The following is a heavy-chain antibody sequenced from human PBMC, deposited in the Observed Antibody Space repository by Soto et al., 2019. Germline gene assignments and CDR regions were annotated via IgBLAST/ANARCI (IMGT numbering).Heavy chain of an antibody. CDR1: GFTFSSYG. Sequence: GGSLRLSCAASGFTFSSYGMHWVRQAPGKGLEWVAVISYDGSNKYYADSVKDRFTISRDNSKNTLYLQMNSLRAEDTAVYYCAKDQNALGAFDIWGQGTTVTVSS. CDR3: AKDQNALGAFDI. V-gene: IGHV3-30*18. D-gene: IGHD6-6*01. CDR2: ISYDGSNK. J-gene: IGHJ3*02.